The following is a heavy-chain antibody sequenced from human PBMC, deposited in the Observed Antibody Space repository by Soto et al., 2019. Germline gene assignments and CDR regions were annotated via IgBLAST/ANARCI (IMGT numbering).Heavy chain of an antibody. D-gene: IGHD3-10*01. Sequence: EVQLVESGGGLVKPGGSLRLSCAASGFTFSSYSMNWVRQAPGKGLEWVSAISSSSRYIYYADSVKGRFTNSRDNAKNSLYLQMNSLRAEDTAVYYCARDGRWFGELFPPLDYWGQGTLVTVAA. J-gene: IGHJ4*02. CDR2: ISSSSRYI. CDR1: GFTFSSYS. V-gene: IGHV3-21*01. CDR3: ARDGRWFGELFPPLDY.